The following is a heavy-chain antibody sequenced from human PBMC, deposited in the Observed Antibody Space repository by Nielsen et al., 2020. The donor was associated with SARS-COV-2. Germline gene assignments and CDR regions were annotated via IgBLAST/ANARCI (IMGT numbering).Heavy chain of an antibody. CDR3: ARNGIRLRTYYYSGLDV. D-gene: IGHD4-17*01. J-gene: IGHJ6*02. V-gene: IGHV1-18*01. CDR2: INSANGNT. CDR1: GYTFTSYG. Sequence: ASVKVSCKASGYTFTSYGISWVRQAPGQGLEWMGWINSANGNTEFSQKFQGRVTSSTDTSANTIYMELSSLRSEDTAVYYCARNGIRLRTYYYSGLDVWGQGTTVTVSS.